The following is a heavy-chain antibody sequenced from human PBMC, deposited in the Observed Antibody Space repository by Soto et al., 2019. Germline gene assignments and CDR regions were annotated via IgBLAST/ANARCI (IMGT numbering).Heavy chain of an antibody. CDR3: ARDRRSERGNRFGS. J-gene: IGHJ5*01. Sequence: GGSLRLSCAASGFTFSSYGMHWVRQAPGKGLEWVAVISYDGSNKYYADSVKGRFTISRDNSKNTLYLQMNSLRAEDTAVYFCARDRRSERGNRFGSWGQGILVTVSS. CDR1: GFTFSSYG. CDR2: ISYDGSNK. D-gene: IGHD2-15*01. V-gene: IGHV3-30*03.